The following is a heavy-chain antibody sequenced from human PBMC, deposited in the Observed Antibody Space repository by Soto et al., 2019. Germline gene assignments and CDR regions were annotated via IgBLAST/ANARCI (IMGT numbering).Heavy chain of an antibody. D-gene: IGHD2-2*01. Sequence: QVQLVQSGAEVKKPGSSVKVSCKASGGTFSSYADSWVRQAPGQGLEWMGGIIPIFGTANYAQKFQGRVTITAVESTSTAYMELSSLRSEDTAVSCCARFTRYASYYYYGMDVWGQGTTVTVSS. J-gene: IGHJ6*02. CDR2: IIPIFGTA. CDR3: ARFTRYASYYYYGMDV. CDR1: GGTFSSYA. V-gene: IGHV1-69*01.